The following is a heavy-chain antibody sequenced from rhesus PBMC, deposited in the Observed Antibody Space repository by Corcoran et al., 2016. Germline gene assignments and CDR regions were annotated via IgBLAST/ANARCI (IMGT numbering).Heavy chain of an antibody. CDR1: GYSISSGYG. J-gene: IGHJ4*01. V-gene: IGHV4-122*02. CDR3: ARALYSGSWGTYYFDY. CDR2: ISYSGST. Sequence: QLQLQESGPGLVKPSETLSLTCAVSGYSISSGYGWSWIRQPPGKGLEWIGFISYSGSTRNNPSLKSRVTISRDTSKNQFSLKLSSVTAADTAVYYCARALYSGSWGTYYFDYWGQGVLVTVSS. D-gene: IGHD6-25*01.